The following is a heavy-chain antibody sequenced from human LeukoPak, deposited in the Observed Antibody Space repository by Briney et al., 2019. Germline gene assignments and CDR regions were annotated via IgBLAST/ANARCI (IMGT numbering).Heavy chain of an antibody. J-gene: IGHJ4*02. Sequence: GGSLRLSCSASGFTFGIYSMSWVRQAPGRGLEWVSYISSSSSTISYADSVKGRFTISRDNAENSLYLQMNSLRAEDTAVYYCAREDYNILTGYSIQGDFDYWGQGTLVTVSS. CDR3: AREDYNILTGYSIQGDFDY. CDR2: ISSSSSTI. CDR1: GFTFGIYS. V-gene: IGHV3-48*01. D-gene: IGHD3-9*01.